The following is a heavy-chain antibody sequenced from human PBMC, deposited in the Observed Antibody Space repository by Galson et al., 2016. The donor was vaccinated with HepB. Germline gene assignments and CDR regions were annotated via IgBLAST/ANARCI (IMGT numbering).Heavy chain of an antibody. D-gene: IGHD3-10*01. V-gene: IGHV3-23*01. Sequence: SLRLSCAASGFTFSSYAMSWVRQAPGKGLEWVSAISGSGGNTYYADSVKGRFTISRDKSKNTLYLQMNSLRAEDTAVYYCATELLWFGELLIYWGQGTLVTVSS. CDR1: GFTFSSYA. CDR2: ISGSGGNT. J-gene: IGHJ4*02. CDR3: ATELLWFGELLIY.